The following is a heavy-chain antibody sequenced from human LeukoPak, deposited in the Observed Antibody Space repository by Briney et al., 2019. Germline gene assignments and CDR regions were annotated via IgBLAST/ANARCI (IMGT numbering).Heavy chain of an antibody. CDR1: GLTFTRYW. CDR2: IKQDGSEK. Sequence: GGSLRLSCGASGLTFTRYWMHWVRQAPGKGLEWVANIKQDGSEKYYVDSVKGRFTISRDNAKGSLYLQMDSLRAEDTAVYYCARAIGKSEGYWGQGTLVTVSS. D-gene: IGHD4-23*01. V-gene: IGHV3-7*01. J-gene: IGHJ4*02. CDR3: ARAIGKSEGY.